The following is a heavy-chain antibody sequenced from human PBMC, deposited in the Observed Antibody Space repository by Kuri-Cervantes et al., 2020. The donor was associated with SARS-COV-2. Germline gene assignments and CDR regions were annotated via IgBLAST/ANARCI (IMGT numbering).Heavy chain of an antibody. CDR1: GYTFIDYY. CDR2: INPNSGGT. J-gene: IGHJ5*02. V-gene: IGHV1-2*06. Sequence: ASVKVSCKASGYTFIDYYMNWVPQAPGQGLEWMGRINPNSGGTNSAQKFQGRVTVTRDTSISTGYKDLSRLRSDDTAVYYCARDWAQQLGNINWFDPWGQGTLVTVSS. CDR3: ARDWAQQLGNINWFDP. D-gene: IGHD6-13*01.